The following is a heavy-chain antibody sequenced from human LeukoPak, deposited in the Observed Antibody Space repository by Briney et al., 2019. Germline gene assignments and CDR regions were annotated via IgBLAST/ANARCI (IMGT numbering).Heavy chain of an antibody. CDR1: GGSISSYY. J-gene: IGHJ4*02. D-gene: IGHD5-24*01. CDR2: INYSGST. Sequence: PSETLSPTCTVSGGSISSYYWTWIRQPPGKGLEWIGYINYSGSTNYNPSLKSRVTISVDTSKKQFSLKLSSVTAADTAVYYCAGGFNYDYWGQGTLVTVSS. CDR3: AGGFNYDY. V-gene: IGHV4-59*08.